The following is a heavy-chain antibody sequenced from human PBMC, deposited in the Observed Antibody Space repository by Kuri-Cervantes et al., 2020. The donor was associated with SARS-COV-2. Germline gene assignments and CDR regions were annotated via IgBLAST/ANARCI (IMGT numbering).Heavy chain of an antibody. Sequence: GESLKISCAASGFTFSSYGMHWVRQAPGKGLEWVAVISYDGSNKYYADSVKGRFTISRDNSKNTLYLQMNSLRAEDTAVYYCAKHAVPATHYYYYYMDVWGKGTTVTVSS. CDR1: GFTFSSYG. J-gene: IGHJ6*03. D-gene: IGHD2-2*01. V-gene: IGHV3-30*18. CDR2: ISYDGSNK. CDR3: AKHAVPATHYYYYYMDV.